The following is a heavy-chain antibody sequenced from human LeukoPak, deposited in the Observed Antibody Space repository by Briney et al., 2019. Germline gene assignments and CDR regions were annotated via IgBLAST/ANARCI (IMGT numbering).Heavy chain of an antibody. Sequence: RGSLRLSCAASGFTFSSAWMSWVRQAPGKGLEWVGRIKSKTDGGTTDHRAPVKGRFTIATDDSKNTLYLQMNRLKTEDTAVYDGTADLLGSYYDILAGYYALDIWGRGTMVTVSS. CDR2: IKSKTDGGTT. D-gene: IGHD3-9*01. CDR1: GFTFSSAW. CDR3: TADLLGSYYDILAGYYALDI. V-gene: IGHV3-15*01. J-gene: IGHJ3*02.